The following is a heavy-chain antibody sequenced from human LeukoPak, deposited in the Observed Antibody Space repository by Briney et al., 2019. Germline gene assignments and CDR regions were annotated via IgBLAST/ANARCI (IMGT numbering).Heavy chain of an antibody. J-gene: IGHJ4*02. CDR2: ISSSSSTI. Sequence: GGSLRLSCAASGFTFSSYSMNWVSQAPGKGLEWVSYISSSSSTIYYAASVKGRFTISRDNAKNSLYLQMNRLSDEDTAVYYCARYGGAYYSLRYWGQGTLVTVSS. D-gene: IGHD2-21*01. CDR3: ARYGGAYYSLRY. CDR1: GFTFSSYS. V-gene: IGHV3-48*02.